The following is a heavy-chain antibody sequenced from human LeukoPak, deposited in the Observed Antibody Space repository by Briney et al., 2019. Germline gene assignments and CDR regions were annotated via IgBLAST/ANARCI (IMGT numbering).Heavy chain of an antibody. D-gene: IGHD4-17*01. V-gene: IGHV3-23*01. CDR3: AKGHSHGDFYFEY. CDR2: ISGGGGST. Sequence: PRGSLRLSCAASGFTFSSYAMSWVRQAPGKGLDWVSGISGGGGSTYYADAVKGRFTISRDNSKNTLYLQMNSLRAEDTAVYYCAKGHSHGDFYFEYWGQGTLVTVSS. J-gene: IGHJ4*02. CDR1: GFTFSSYA.